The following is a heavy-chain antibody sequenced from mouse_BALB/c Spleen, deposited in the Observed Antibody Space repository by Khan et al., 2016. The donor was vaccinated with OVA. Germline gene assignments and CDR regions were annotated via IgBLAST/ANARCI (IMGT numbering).Heavy chain of an antibody. CDR3: ARELRLGGFAY. J-gene: IGHJ3*01. D-gene: IGHD1-2*01. CDR2: IWGDGST. V-gene: IGHV2-6-7*01. CDR1: GFSLTDYG. Sequence: QVQLKQSGPGLVAPSQNLSITCTVSGFSLTDYGVNWVRQPPGKGLEWLGMIWGDGSTDYNSALKSRLSISKDNSTSQVFLKMNSLQTDDTARYYCARELRLGGFAYWGQGTLVTVSA.